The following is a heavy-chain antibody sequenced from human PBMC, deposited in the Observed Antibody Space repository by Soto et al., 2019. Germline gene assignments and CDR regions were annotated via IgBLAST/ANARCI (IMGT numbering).Heavy chain of an antibody. Sequence: SETLSLTCTVPGGSISSYYWSWIRQPPGKGLEWIGYIYYSGSTNYNPSLKSRVTISVDTSKNQFSLKLSSVTAADTAVYYCAREDYDFWSGPGGFDYWGQGTLVTVSS. D-gene: IGHD3-3*01. CDR2: IYYSGST. V-gene: IGHV4-59*01. CDR1: GGSISSYY. CDR3: AREDYDFWSGPGGFDY. J-gene: IGHJ4*02.